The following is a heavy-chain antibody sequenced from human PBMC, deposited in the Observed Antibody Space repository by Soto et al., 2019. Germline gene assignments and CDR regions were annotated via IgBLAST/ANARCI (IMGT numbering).Heavy chain of an antibody. D-gene: IGHD3-3*01. V-gene: IGHV3-66*01. CDR1: GFTVSNFY. J-gene: IGHJ4*02. Sequence: EVHLVESGGGLVQPGGSLRLSCAASGFTVSNFYMTWVRQAPGKGLEWVSVISSGGSTYYADSVKGRFTISRDNSKNTLYLEMNSLRAGDTAVYYCARDTFGGAYDFWHGGQGTLVTVSS. CDR2: ISSGGST. CDR3: ARDTFGGAYDFWH.